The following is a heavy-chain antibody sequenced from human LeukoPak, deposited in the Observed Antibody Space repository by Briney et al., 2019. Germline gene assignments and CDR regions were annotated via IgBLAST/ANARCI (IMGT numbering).Heavy chain of an antibody. CDR2: IYWDDDK. Sequence: SGPTLVKPTQTLTLTCTFSGFSINDNGVAVGWIRQPPAKALEWLALIYWDDDKRYNPSLESRLTINKGTSENEVVLSLTATDPVDTGTYYCAHRPHLQLGFWSPSPHPPYFDDWGQGFLVSVSS. J-gene: IGHJ4*02. D-gene: IGHD3-3*01. CDR1: GFSINDNGVA. V-gene: IGHV2-5*02. CDR3: AHRPHLQLGFWSPSPHPPYFDD.